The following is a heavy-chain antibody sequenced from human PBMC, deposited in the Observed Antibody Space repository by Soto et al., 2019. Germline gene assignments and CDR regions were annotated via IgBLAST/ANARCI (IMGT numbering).Heavy chain of an antibody. D-gene: IGHD3-22*01. V-gene: IGHV3-15*01. J-gene: IGHJ4*02. Sequence: LRLSCVVYHLTFTYAWMSWVRQAPGKGLEWVGRIKATAYGGTTDYAAPVKGRFSISRDDSKNTLYLEMNSLRTEDTGTYFCTTDDTSGYYLQIWGLGTLVTVSS. CDR2: IKATAYGGTT. CDR1: HLTFTYAW. CDR3: TTDDTSGYYLQI.